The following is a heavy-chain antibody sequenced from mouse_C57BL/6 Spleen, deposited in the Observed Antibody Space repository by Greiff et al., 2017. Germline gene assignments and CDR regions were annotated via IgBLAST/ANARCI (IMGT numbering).Heavy chain of an antibody. CDR1: GFNIKDYY. D-gene: IGHD1-1*01. CDR3: TTRYYGGSHHYFGY. CDR2: IDPEDGDT. V-gene: IGHV14-1*01. J-gene: IGHJ2*01. Sequence: EVQLQQSGAELVRPGASVKLSCTASGFNIKDYYMHWVKQRPEQGLEWIGRIDPEDGDTEYAPKFQGKATMTADTSSNTAYLQLSSLTSEDTAVYYCTTRYYGGSHHYFGYWGQGTTLTVST.